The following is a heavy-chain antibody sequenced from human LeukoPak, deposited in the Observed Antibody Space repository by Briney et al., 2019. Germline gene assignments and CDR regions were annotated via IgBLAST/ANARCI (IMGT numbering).Heavy chain of an antibody. J-gene: IGHJ5*02. V-gene: IGHV1-2*02. D-gene: IGHD3-10*01. CDR1: VYTFAGYY. CDR3: ARGLSITTPFMGKSNWFAP. Sequence: VSVKVSCKASVYTFAGYYIHWVRQAPGQGLEWMGWINPNSGGTNYAQKFQDRVTLTSDTSISTAYMELSSLRSDDTAMFYCARGLSITTPFMGKSNWFAPWGQGTPVTVSS. CDR2: INPNSGGT.